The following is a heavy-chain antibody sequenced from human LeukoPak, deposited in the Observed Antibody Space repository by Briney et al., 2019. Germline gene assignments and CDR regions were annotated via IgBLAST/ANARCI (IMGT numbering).Heavy chain of an antibody. V-gene: IGHV4-59*01. CDR2: IYYSGST. CDR3: ARTLFSGWTQYYFDY. D-gene: IGHD6-25*01. J-gene: IGHJ4*02. CDR1: GGSISSYY. Sequence: SETLSLTCTVSGGSISSYYWSWIRQPPGKGLEWIGYIYYSGSTNYNPSLESRVTISVDTSKNQFSLKLSSVTAADTAVYYCARTLFSGWTQYYFDYWGQGTLVTVSS.